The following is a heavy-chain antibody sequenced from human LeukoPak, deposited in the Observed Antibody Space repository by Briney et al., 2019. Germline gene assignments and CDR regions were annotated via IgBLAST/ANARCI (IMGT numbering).Heavy chain of an antibody. CDR3: ARVPRFDFWSGYQYYYYYYMDV. J-gene: IGHJ6*03. Sequence: PSETLSLTCTVSGGSISSYYWSWIRQPPGKGLEWIGYIYYSGSTNYNPSLKSRVTISVDTSKNQFSLKLSSVTAADTAVYYCARVPRFDFWSGYQYYYYYYMDVWGKGTTVTVSS. V-gene: IGHV4-59*12. CDR2: IYYSGST. D-gene: IGHD3-3*01. CDR1: GGSISSYY.